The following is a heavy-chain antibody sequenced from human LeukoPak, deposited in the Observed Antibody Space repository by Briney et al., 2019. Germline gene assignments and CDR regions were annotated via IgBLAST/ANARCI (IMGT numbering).Heavy chain of an antibody. CDR1: GYTFTSYG. J-gene: IGHJ4*02. CDR2: ISAYNGNT. Sequence: ASVKVSCKASGYTFTSYGISWVRQAPGQGLEWMGWISAYNGNTNYAQKLQGRVTMTTDTSTSTAYMELRSLGSDDTAVYYCASAGLYGSGSYNWDYWGQGTLVTVSS. D-gene: IGHD3-10*01. V-gene: IGHV1-18*01. CDR3: ASAGLYGSGSYNWDY.